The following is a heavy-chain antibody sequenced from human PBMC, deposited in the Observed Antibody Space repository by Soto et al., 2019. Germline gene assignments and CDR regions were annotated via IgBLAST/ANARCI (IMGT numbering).Heavy chain of an antibody. V-gene: IGHV3-21*01. CDR1: GFTFSSYS. J-gene: IGHJ6*03. CDR3: ARTKSHYYYYMDV. CDR2: ISSSSSYI. Sequence: EVQLVESGGGLVKPGGSLRLSCAASGFTFSSYSMNWVRQAPGKGLEWVSSISSSSSYIYYADSVKGRFTISRNNAKNSLYLQMNSLRAEDTAVYYCARTKSHYYYYMDVWGKGTTVTVSS.